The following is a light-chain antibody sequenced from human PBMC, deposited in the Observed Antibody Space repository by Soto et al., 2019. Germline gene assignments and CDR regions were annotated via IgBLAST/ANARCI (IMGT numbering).Light chain of an antibody. CDR2: SAS. CDR3: PQYDGSPRT. Sequence: EIVLTQSPGTLSLSPGERATLSCRASQSVSSNYLAWSQQKPGQATRLLIYSASSRATGIPDRVTCRGAGPYVTLTINSVEPADFEVSYCPQYDGSPRTFGQGTHVDIK. CDR1: QSVSSNY. V-gene: IGKV3-20*01. J-gene: IGKJ1*01.